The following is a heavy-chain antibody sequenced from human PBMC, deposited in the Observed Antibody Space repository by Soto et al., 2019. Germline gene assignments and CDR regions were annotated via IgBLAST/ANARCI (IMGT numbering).Heavy chain of an antibody. CDR1: GGTFSSYA. CDR3: ARDLGYCSGGSCYGGSWFDP. V-gene: IGHV1-69*01. J-gene: IGHJ5*02. D-gene: IGHD2-15*01. CDR2: IIPIFGTA. Sequence: QVQLVQSGAEVKKPGSSVKVSCKASGGTFSSYAISWVRQAPGQGLEWMGGIIPIFGTANYAQKFQGRVTITADESTSTVYMELSSLRSEDTAVYYCARDLGYCSGGSCYGGSWFDPWGQGTLVTVSS.